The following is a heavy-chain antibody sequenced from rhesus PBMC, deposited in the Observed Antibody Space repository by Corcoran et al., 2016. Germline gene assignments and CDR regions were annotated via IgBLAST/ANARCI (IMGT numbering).Heavy chain of an antibody. CDR1: GGSISGGYG. CDR3: ARVAYSGSYYLDY. J-gene: IGHJ4*01. D-gene: IGHD3-16*01. Sequence: VSGGSISGGYGWGWIRQPPGKGLEWIGNIYSSSGNTYYNPSLKSRVTISTDTSKNQFSLKLSSVTAADTAVYYCARVAYSGSYYLDYWGQGVLVTVSS. V-gene: IGHV4S7*01. CDR2: IYSSSGNT.